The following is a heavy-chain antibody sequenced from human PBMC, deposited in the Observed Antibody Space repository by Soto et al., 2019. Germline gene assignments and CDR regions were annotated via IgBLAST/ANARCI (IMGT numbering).Heavy chain of an antibody. D-gene: IGHD2-21*02. Sequence: SEPLSLTCAVSGGSISTGAYSWNWIRQPPGKGLEWIGYIYHSGSTYYNPSLKSRVTISVDRSKNQFSLKLSSVTAADTAVYYCARDLWGYCGADCYPLDVWGQGTTVT. CDR2: IYHSGST. V-gene: IGHV4-30-2*01. CDR1: GGSISTGAYS. CDR3: ARDLWGYCGADCYPLDV. J-gene: IGHJ6*02.